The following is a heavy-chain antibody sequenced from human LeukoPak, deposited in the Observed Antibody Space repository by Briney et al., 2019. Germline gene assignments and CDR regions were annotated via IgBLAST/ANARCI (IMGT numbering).Heavy chain of an antibody. Sequence: GGSLRLSCAASGFTFEDYAMHWVRQGPGKGLEWVSLISGNGNNIYYADSVKGRFTISRDNSKNSLYLQMNSLRAEDTALYYCAKDLPQYYDFWSGYYGGFDYWGQGTLVTVSS. CDR3: AKDLPQYYDFWSGYYGGFDY. V-gene: IGHV3-43*02. CDR2: ISGNGNNI. J-gene: IGHJ4*02. D-gene: IGHD3-3*01. CDR1: GFTFEDYA.